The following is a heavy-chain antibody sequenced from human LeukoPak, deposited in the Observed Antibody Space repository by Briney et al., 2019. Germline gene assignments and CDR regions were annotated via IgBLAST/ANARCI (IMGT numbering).Heavy chain of an antibody. CDR1: GFTFSSYS. CDR2: ISSSSSYI. Sequence: GGSLRLSCAASGFTFSSYSMNWVRQAPGKGLEWVSSISSSSSYIYYADSVKGRFTISRDNAKNSLYLQMNSLRAEDTAVYYCAKQYDSGEKGGSFDPWGQGPLVTVSS. CDR3: AKQYDSGEKGGSFDP. V-gene: IGHV3-21*01. J-gene: IGHJ5*02. D-gene: IGHD4-17*01.